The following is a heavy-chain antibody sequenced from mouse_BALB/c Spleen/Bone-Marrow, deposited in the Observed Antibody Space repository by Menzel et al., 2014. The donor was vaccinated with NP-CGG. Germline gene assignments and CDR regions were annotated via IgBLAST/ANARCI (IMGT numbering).Heavy chain of an antibody. D-gene: IGHD2-14*01. V-gene: IGHV1-67*01. CDR2: ISSYYGDA. CDR3: ARSGKVRNAMDY. CDR1: GYTFTDYA. J-gene: IGHJ4*01. Sequence: QLVESGAELVRPGVSVKISCKGSGYTFTDYAVHWVKQSHTKSLEWIGLISSYYGDATYNQKFKGKATMTVDKSSSTAFLELARLTSEDSAIYYCARSGKVRNAMDYRGQGTSVTVSS.